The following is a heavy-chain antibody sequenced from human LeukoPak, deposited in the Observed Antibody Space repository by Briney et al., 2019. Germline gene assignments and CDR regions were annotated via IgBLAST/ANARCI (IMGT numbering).Heavy chain of an antibody. Sequence: GGSLRLSCAASGFIFSNYGMHWVRQAPGKGLEWVAFIRYDGSYTYYADSVKGRFTISRDNAKNTLYLQMNSLRPEDTAVYYCAKVEYSGYDNYLDYWGQGTLVTVSS. J-gene: IGHJ4*02. V-gene: IGHV3-30*02. D-gene: IGHD5-12*01. CDR3: AKVEYSGYDNYLDY. CDR1: GFIFSNYG. CDR2: IRYDGSYT.